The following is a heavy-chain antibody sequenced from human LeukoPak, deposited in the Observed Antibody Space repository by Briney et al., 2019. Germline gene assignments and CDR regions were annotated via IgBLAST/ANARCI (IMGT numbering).Heavy chain of an antibody. V-gene: IGHV1-3*01. D-gene: IGHD2-15*01. J-gene: IGHJ5*02. Sequence: ASVKVSCKASGYTFTSYAMHWVRQAPGQRLEWMGWINAGNGSTKYSQKFQGRVTITRDTSASTAYMELSSLRSEDTAVYYCARVLGYCSGGSCSNWFDPWGQGTLVTVSS. CDR1: GYTFTSYA. CDR2: INAGNGST. CDR3: ARVLGYCSGGSCSNWFDP.